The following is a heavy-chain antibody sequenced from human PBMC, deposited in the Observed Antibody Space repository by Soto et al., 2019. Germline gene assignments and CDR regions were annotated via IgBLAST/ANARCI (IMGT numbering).Heavy chain of an antibody. CDR3: VKGNWAYSSNNWFDP. CDR2: LSGDGRST. D-gene: IGHD5-18*01. V-gene: IGHV3-64D*06. Sequence: GGSLRLSCSASGFTFRSYAIHWVRQAPGKGLEYVSALSGDGRSTYYADSVKGRFTVFRDNSKNTLFLQMSSLRVEDTAVYYCVKGNWAYSSNNWFDPWGQGTLVTVSS. J-gene: IGHJ5*02. CDR1: GFTFRSYA.